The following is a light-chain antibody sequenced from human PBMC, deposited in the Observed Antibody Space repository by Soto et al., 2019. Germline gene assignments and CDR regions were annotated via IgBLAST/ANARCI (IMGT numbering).Light chain of an antibody. CDR3: QQADIFAIA. V-gene: IGKV1D-12*01. CDR1: QDISTL. Sequence: DIQMTQSPSSVSASIGDTVTITCRASQDISTLLAWYQQKPGKAPKLLIYGASTLESGVPSRFSGRGSGTDFTLTISSLQPEDFATYFCQQADIFAIAFGGGTKVDIK. CDR2: GAS. J-gene: IGKJ4*01.